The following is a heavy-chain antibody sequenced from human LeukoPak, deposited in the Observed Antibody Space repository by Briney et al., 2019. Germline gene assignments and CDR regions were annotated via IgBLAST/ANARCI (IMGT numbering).Heavy chain of an antibody. V-gene: IGHV3-11*01. CDR2: ISPSGSSI. CDR3: ARDPRQIAVAGTLDY. Sequence: GGSLRLSCAVSGLTFSDYYMSWTRQAPGKGPELVSYISPSGSSIFYVDSVKGRFTISRDNAKNSLYLQMNSLRAEDTAVYYCARDPRQIAVAGTLDYWGQGTLVTVSS. CDR1: GLTFSDYY. J-gene: IGHJ4*02. D-gene: IGHD6-19*01.